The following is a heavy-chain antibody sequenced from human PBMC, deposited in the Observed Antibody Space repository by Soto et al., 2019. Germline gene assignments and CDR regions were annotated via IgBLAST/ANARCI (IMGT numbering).Heavy chain of an antibody. V-gene: IGHV4-59*01. Sequence: ASETLSLTCTVSGGSISSYYWSWIRQPPGKGLEWIGYIYYSGSTNYNPSLKSRVTISVDTSKNQFSLKLSSVTAADTAVYYCARDTFHCSGGSCSYPHFDYWGQGTLVTVSS. CDR2: IYYSGST. D-gene: IGHD2-15*01. CDR3: ARDTFHCSGGSCSYPHFDY. J-gene: IGHJ4*02. CDR1: GGSISSYY.